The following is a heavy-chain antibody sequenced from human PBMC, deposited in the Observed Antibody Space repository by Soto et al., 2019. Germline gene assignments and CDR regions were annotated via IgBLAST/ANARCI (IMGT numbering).Heavy chain of an antibody. J-gene: IGHJ6*02. CDR3: ARSPEGKTAYYYYYGMDV. CDR1: GGTFSSYA. V-gene: IGHV1-69*06. CDR2: IIPIFGTA. Sequence: SVKVSCKASGGTFSSYAISWVRQAPGQGLEWMGGIIPIFGTANYAQKFQGRVTITADKSTSTAYMELSSLRSEDTAVYYCARSPEGKTAYYYYYGMDVWGQGTTVTVSS. D-gene: IGHD3-10*01.